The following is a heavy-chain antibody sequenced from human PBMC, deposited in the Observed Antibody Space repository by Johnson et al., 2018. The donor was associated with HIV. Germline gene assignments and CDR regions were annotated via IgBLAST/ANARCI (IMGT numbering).Heavy chain of an antibody. CDR1: GFTVSSNY. V-gene: IGHV3-53*01. J-gene: IGHJ3*02. CDR2: IYSGGST. CDR3: ARDRAWNYEGAFDI. D-gene: IGHD1-7*01. Sequence: VQLVESGGGLIQPGGSLRLSCAASGFTVSSNYMSWVRQAPGKGLEWVSVIYSGGSTYYADCVKGRFTISRDNSKNTLYLQMNSLRAEDTAVYYCARDRAWNYEGAFDIWGQGTMVTVSS.